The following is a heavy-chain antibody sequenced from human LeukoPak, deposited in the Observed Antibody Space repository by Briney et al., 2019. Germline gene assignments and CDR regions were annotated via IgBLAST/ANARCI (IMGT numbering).Heavy chain of an antibody. Sequence: SETLSLTCTVSGGSISSGGYYWSWIRQHPGKGLEWIGYIYYSGSTYCNPSLKSRVTISVDTSKNQFSLKLSSVTAADTAVYYCARAYDSTSPVDYWGQGTLVTVSS. V-gene: IGHV4-31*03. CDR1: GGSISSGGYY. J-gene: IGHJ4*02. CDR2: IYYSGST. D-gene: IGHD3-3*01. CDR3: ARAYDSTSPVDY.